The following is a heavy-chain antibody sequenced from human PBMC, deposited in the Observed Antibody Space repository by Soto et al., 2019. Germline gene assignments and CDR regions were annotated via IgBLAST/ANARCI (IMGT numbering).Heavy chain of an antibody. CDR2: ISNGGDT. CDR1: GLIVSSTY. Sequence: EVQLVESGGGLVQPGGSLRLSCAASGLIVSSTYMSWVRQAPGKGLEWVSVISNGGDTHYADSVKGRFSLSRDISNNTLHLQMSSLRVEDTAVYYCAREPLYCSGGSCSITGDAFDIWGQGTMVTVSS. D-gene: IGHD2-15*01. CDR3: AREPLYCSGGSCSITGDAFDI. J-gene: IGHJ3*02. V-gene: IGHV3-66*01.